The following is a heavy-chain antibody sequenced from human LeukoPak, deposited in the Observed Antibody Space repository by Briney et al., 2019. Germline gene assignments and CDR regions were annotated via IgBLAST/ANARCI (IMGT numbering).Heavy chain of an antibody. CDR2: ISAYNGNT. CDR1: GYTFTSYV. Sequence: GASVKVSCKASGYTFTSYVINWVRQAPGQGLEWMGWISAYNGNTNYAQKLQGRVTMTTDKSTSTTYMELRSLRSDDTAVYYCARDVTRVAVAVLGYWGQGTLVTVSS. CDR3: ARDVTRVAVAVLGY. J-gene: IGHJ4*02. D-gene: IGHD6-19*01. V-gene: IGHV1-18*04.